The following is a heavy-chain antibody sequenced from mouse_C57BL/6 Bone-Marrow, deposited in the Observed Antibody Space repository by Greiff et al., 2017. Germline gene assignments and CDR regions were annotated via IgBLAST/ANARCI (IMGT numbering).Heavy chain of an antibody. V-gene: IGHV1-9*01. J-gene: IGHJ4*01. Sequence: VQLQQSGAELMKPGASVKLSCKATGYTFTGYWIEWVKQRPGHGLEWIGEILPGSGSTNYNEKFKGKATFTADTSSNTADMQLSSLTTEDSAIYYCARSLIYYYGSSYVYYATDYWGQGTSVTVSS. CDR1: GYTFTGYW. CDR3: ARSLIYYYGSSYVYYATDY. CDR2: ILPGSGST. D-gene: IGHD1-1*01.